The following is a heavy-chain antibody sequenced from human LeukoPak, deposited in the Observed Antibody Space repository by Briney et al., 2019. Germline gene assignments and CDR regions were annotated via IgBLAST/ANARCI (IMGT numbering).Heavy chain of an antibody. J-gene: IGHJ4*02. CDR1: GFTFNSYG. D-gene: IGHD2-2*01. CDR2: ISYDGRNK. CDR3: AKGPLRGTAAAIDY. V-gene: IGHV3-30*18. Sequence: GGSLRLSCAASGFTFNSYGMHWVRQAPGKGLEWVAVISYDGRNKHYPDSVKGRFTISRDISTDTLWLQMDSLRTEDTAVYYCAKGPLRGTAAAIDYWGQGTLVTVSS.